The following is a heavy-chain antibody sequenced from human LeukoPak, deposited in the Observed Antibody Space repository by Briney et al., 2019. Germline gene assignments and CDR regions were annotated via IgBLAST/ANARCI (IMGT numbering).Heavy chain of an antibody. CDR2: FDPEDGET. CDR3: ATIYLLAVAGTLGYAYYFDY. CDR1: GYTLTELS. D-gene: IGHD6-19*01. J-gene: IGHJ4*02. V-gene: IGHV1-24*01. Sequence: ASVKVSCKVSGYTLTELSMHWVRQAPGKGLEWMGGFDPEDGETIYAQKFQGRVTMTEDTSTDTAYMELSSLRSEDTAVYYCATIYLLAVAGTLGYAYYFDYWGQGTLVTVSS.